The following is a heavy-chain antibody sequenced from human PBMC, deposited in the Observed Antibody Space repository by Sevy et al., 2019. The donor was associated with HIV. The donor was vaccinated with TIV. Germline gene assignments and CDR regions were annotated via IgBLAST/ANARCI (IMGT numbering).Heavy chain of an antibody. J-gene: IGHJ4*02. CDR2: VSGSSNYI. CDR3: ARGPPDGSYYYFDY. D-gene: IGHD1-26*01. V-gene: IGHV3-21*06. Sequence: GGSLRLSCAASGFTFITYNMNWVRQAPGKRLEWVSSVSGSSNYIYYAESLKGRFIISRDNAKNTLYLQINSLRADDTAVYYCARGPPDGSYYYFDYWGQGTLVTVSS. CDR1: GFTFITYN.